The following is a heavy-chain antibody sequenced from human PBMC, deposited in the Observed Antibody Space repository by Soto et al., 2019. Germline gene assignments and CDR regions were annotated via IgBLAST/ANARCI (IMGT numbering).Heavy chain of an antibody. CDR3: GRGRSGQIVVFY. V-gene: IGHV1-2*02. J-gene: IGHJ4*02. D-gene: IGHD1-26*01. CDR1: GYTFTGNY. CDR2: IGPESGAT. Sequence: GTSAKGTCKECGYTFTGNYSHWVRQAPEQGPEWMGEIGPESGATRYAQKFQGRVTMTLDMSITTVYMELNNLSPDDTAVYYCGRGRSGQIVVFYWGQGTSVTV.